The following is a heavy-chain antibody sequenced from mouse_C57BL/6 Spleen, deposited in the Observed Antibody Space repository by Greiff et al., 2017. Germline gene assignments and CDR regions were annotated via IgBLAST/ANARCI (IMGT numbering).Heavy chain of an antibody. CDR3: ARDYGSSYFDY. CDR1: GYAFSSYW. V-gene: IGHV1-80*01. CDR2: IYPGDGDT. Sequence: VQLQESGAELVKPGASVKISCKASGYAFSSYWMNWVKQRPGKGLEWIGQIYPGDGDTNYNGKVKGKATLTADKSYSPAYMQLSSLTSEDSAVYFCARDYGSSYFDYWGQGTTLTVSS. D-gene: IGHD1-1*01. J-gene: IGHJ2*01.